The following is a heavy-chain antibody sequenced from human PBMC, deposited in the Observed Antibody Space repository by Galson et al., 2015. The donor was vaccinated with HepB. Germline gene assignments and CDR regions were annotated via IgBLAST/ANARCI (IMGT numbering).Heavy chain of an antibody. CDR1: GGSFRGYY. J-gene: IGHJ2*01. Sequence: CAVYGGSFRGYYWSWIRQPPGKGLEWIGEINHSGSTNYNPSLKSRVTISVDTSKTQFSLKLSSVTAADTAVYYCASSPSGRNGITMTTGNWYFDLWGRGTLVTVSA. CDR3: ASSPSGRNGITMTTGNWYFDL. V-gene: IGHV4-34*01. CDR2: INHSGST. D-gene: IGHD1-14*01.